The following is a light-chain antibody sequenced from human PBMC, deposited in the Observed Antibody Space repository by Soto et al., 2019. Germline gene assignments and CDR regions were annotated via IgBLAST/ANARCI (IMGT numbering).Light chain of an antibody. Sequence: SALTQPASVTGAAGQAIGSSCTGTGSEVGAYNCVSWYQQYPGKAPKLMIHDVSNRPSGVSDRFSGSKSGNTASLTISGLQAEDEADYYCSSYTSSSSYVFGSGTKVTVL. CDR3: SSYTSSSSYV. CDR2: DVS. J-gene: IGLJ1*01. V-gene: IGLV2-14*01. CDR1: GSEVGAYNC.